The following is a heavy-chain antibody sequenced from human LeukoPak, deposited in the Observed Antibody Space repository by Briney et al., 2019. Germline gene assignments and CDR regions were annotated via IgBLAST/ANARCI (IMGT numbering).Heavy chain of an antibody. D-gene: IGHD3-9*01. CDR1: GFTFTSSA. J-gene: IGHJ4*02. Sequence: GTSVKVSCKASGFTFTSSAVQWVRQARGQRLEWIGWIVVGSGNTNYAQKFQERVTITRDMSTSTAYMELSSLRSEDTAVYYCAGNPGGYDILTGPNFDYWDQGTLVTVSS. V-gene: IGHV1-58*01. CDR2: IVVGSGNT. CDR3: AGNPGGYDILTGPNFDY.